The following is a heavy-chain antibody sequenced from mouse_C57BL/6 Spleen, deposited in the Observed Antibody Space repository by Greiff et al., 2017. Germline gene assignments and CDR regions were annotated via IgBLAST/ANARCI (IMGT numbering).Heavy chain of an antibody. CDR2: IYPGSGST. Sequence: QVQLQQPGAELVKPGASVKMSCKASGYTFTSYWITWVKQRPGQGLEWIGDIYPGSGSTNYNEKFKSKATLTVDTSSSTAYMQLSSLTSEDSAVYYCARGLYYGNTFGYWGQGTLVTVSA. CDR3: ARGLYYGNTFGY. V-gene: IGHV1-55*01. J-gene: IGHJ3*01. D-gene: IGHD2-1*01. CDR1: GYTFTSYW.